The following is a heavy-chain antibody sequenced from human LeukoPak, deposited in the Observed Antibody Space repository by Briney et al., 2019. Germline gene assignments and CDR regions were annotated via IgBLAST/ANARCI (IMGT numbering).Heavy chain of an antibody. CDR3: ARDPNPHDFWSGYSTYFDY. J-gene: IGHJ4*02. V-gene: IGHV3-33*01. CDR2: IWYDGSNK. D-gene: IGHD3-3*01. CDR1: GFTFSSYG. Sequence: GRSLRLSCAASGFTFSSYGMHWVRQAPGKGLEWVAVIWYDGSNKYYADSVKGRFTISRDNSKNTLYLQMNSLRAEDTAVYYCARDPNPHDFWSGYSTYFDYWGQGTLVTVSS.